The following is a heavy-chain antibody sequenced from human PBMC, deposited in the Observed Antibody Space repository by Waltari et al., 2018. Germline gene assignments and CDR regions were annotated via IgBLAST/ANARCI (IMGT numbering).Heavy chain of an antibody. J-gene: IGHJ4*02. Sequence: EVQLLESGGGLVQPGGSLRLSCAVSGFTLSNYAINWVSQSPGEGLEWVSSISGDATYYADSGKGRFTISRDKSKNTVSLQMNSLRAEDTALYYCARGAERHDYWGQGTLVTVSS. CDR2: SISGDAT. V-gene: IGHV3-23*01. CDR3: ARGAERHDY. CDR1: GFTLSNYA. D-gene: IGHD6-25*01.